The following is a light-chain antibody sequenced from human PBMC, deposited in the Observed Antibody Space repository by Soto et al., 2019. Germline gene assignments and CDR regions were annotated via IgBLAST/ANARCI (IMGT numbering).Light chain of an antibody. CDR1: EHINNY. Sequence: DIQMTQSPPSLSASVGDRVTITCQASEHINNYLNWYQQIPGKAPKLLIYDASNLAAGAPSRFSGSGSGTAFTFAISGLQPDDFATYYCQQYDSLPLTFGGWTKVEIK. CDR3: QQYDSLPLT. CDR2: DAS. J-gene: IGKJ4*01. V-gene: IGKV1-33*01.